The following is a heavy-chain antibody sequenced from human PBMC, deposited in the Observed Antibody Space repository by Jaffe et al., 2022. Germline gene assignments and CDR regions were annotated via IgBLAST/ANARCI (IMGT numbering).Heavy chain of an antibody. CDR1: GGSISSYY. D-gene: IGHD3-9*01. Sequence: QVQLQESGPGLVKPSETLSLTCTVSGGSISSYYWSWIRQPPGKGLEWIGYISYSGSTNYNPSLKSRVTTSVDTSKIQFSLKLSSVTAADTAVYYCARALGWVDYDILTGYYKGYYYYYMDVWGKGTTVTVSS. CDR2: ISYSGST. J-gene: IGHJ6*03. CDR3: ARALGWVDYDILTGYYKGYYYYYMDV. V-gene: IGHV4-59*01.